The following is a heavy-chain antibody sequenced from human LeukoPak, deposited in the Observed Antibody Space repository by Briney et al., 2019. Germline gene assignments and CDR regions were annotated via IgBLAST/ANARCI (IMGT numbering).Heavy chain of an antibody. CDR1: GFTFSSYW. CDR2: ISYDGSNK. V-gene: IGHV3-30*03. CDR3: ARELSGY. Sequence: PGGSLRLSCAASGFTFSSYWMHWVRQAPGKGLEWVAVISYDGSNKYYADSVKGRFTISRDNSKNTLYLQMNSLRAEDTAVYYCARELSGYWGQGTLVTVSS. D-gene: IGHD3-10*01. J-gene: IGHJ4*02.